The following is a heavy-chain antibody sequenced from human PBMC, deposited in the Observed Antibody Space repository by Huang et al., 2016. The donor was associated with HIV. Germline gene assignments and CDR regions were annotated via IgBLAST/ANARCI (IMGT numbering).Heavy chain of an antibody. D-gene: IGHD1-7*01. J-gene: IGHJ6*02. CDR1: TFSFGAYW. V-gene: IGHV3-7*01. CDR2: IKQDESEK. CDR3: ATKTGAMDI. Sequence: VESGGRLVQPGGSIRLSCVGSTFSFGAYWMSWVRQTPGNGLEWVANIKQDESEKYYVESVKGRFNISRDNAKKILFLQMDNVRVEDTATYYCATKTGAMDIWGQGTAVTVS.